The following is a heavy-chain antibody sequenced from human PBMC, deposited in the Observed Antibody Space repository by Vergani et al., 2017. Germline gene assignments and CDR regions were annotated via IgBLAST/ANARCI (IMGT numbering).Heavy chain of an antibody. CDR2: IHYTGST. D-gene: IGHD6-13*01. Sequence: QVQLQESGPGLVKPSETLSLTCTVSGDSISAYYWSWIRQPPGKGLEWIGYIHYTGSTNYNPSLKSRVTISLDTSKNQFSLRLSSVTAADTAVYYCTDDTHSWQRADYWGQGTLVTVSS. V-gene: IGHV4-59*03. CDR3: TDDTHSWQRADY. CDR1: GDSISAYY. J-gene: IGHJ4*02.